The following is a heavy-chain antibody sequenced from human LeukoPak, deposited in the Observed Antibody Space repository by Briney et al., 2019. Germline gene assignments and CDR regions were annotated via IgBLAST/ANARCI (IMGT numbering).Heavy chain of an antibody. D-gene: IGHD5-18*01. J-gene: IGHJ3*02. CDR2: TYYRSKWHN. Sequence: SQTLSLTCAISGDSLSSNSAAWNWIRQSPSRGLEWLGRTYYRSKWHNDYAVSVKSRITINPDTSKNQFSLQLNSVTPEDTAVYYCASSAAMVRDAFDIWGQGTMVTVSS. CDR1: GDSLSSNSAA. V-gene: IGHV6-1*01. CDR3: ASSAAMVRDAFDI.